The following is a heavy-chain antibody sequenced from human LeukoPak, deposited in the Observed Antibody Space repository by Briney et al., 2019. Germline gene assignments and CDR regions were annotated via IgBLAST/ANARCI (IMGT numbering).Heavy chain of an antibody. Sequence: PSETLSLTCAVYGGSFSGYYWSWIRQPPGKGLEWIGEINHSGSTNYNPSLKSRVTISVDTSKNQFSLKLSSVTAADTAVYYCARGRLGRETDYWGQGTLVTVSS. V-gene: IGHV4-34*01. CDR3: ARGRLGRETDY. J-gene: IGHJ4*02. D-gene: IGHD1-26*01. CDR2: INHSGST. CDR1: GGSFSGYY.